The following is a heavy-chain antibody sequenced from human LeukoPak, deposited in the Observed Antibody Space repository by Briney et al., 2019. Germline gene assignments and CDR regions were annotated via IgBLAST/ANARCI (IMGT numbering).Heavy chain of an antibody. D-gene: IGHD1-26*01. CDR1: GFTFSSYS. J-gene: IGHJ4*02. V-gene: IGHV3-21*01. Sequence: GGSLRLSCAASGFTFSSYSMNWVRQAPGKGLEWVSSISSSSSYIYYADSVKGRSTISRDNAKNSLYLQMNSLRAEDTAVYYCARDPSTWELPPDGDCWAQGTLVTVSS. CDR2: ISSSSSYI. CDR3: ARDPSTWELPPDGDC.